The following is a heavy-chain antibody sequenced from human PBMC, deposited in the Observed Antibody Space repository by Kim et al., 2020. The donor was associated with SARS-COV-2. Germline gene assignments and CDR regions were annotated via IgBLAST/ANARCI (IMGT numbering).Heavy chain of an antibody. CDR1: GFTFSSYI. Sequence: GGSLRLSCAASGFTFSSYIMHWVRQAPGKGLEWVALIWSDGSDKYYADSVKGRFTISRDNSKNTLYLQMDSLRAEDTAVYYCAREDDAFDIWGQGTMVTVSS. V-gene: IGHV3-30-3*01. CDR3: AREDDAFDI. CDR2: IWSDGSDK. J-gene: IGHJ3*02.